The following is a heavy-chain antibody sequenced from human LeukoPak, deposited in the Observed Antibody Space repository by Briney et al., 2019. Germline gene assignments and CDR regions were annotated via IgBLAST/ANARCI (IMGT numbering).Heavy chain of an antibody. V-gene: IGHV1-69*13. J-gene: IGHJ3*02. CDR1: GYTFTSDY. Sequence: ASVKVACKASGYTFTSDYIHWVRQAPGQGLEWMGGIIPIFGTANYAQKFQGRVTITADESTSTAYMELSSLRSEDPAVYYCAREPLGAMANMRGDAFDIWGQGTMVTVSS. CDR2: IIPIFGTA. D-gene: IGHD5-18*01. CDR3: AREPLGAMANMRGDAFDI.